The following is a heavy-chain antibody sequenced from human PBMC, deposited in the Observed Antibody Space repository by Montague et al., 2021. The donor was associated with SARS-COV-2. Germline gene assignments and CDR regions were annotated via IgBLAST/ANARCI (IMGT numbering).Heavy chain of an antibody. Sequence: SETLSLTCTVSGGSISGYYWSWIRQPPGKGLEWIGYIYYSGSNNXKPSLKSRVTISVEKSKNQFSLKLSSVTAADTAVYYCARGSGWMGNAFDIWGQGTMVTVSS. CDR3: ARGSGWMGNAFDI. V-gene: IGHV4-59*01. D-gene: IGHD6-19*01. CDR1: GGSISGYY. CDR2: IYYSGSN. J-gene: IGHJ3*02.